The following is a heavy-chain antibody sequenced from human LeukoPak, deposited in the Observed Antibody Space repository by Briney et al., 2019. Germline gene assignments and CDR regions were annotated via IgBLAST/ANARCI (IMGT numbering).Heavy chain of an antibody. Sequence: GGSLRLSCAASGFAFSRAWMSWVRQAPGKGLEGVANIKEDGSEDYYADSVKGRFAISKDNAKNSLYLQMNNLRAEDPAMYYCARDADGYDDWGQGTLVIVCS. J-gene: IGHJ4*02. CDR2: IKEDGSED. CDR1: GFAFSRAW. D-gene: IGHD5-12*01. V-gene: IGHV3-7*01. CDR3: ARDADGYDD.